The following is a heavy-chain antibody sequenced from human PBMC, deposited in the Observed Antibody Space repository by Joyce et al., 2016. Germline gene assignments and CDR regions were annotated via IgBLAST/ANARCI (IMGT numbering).Heavy chain of an antibody. CDR3: ARGNTDY. J-gene: IGHJ4*02. CDR2: INPGNGHT. Sequence: QVHLAQSGTEVKRPGASVKVSCKAFGYSFANFAMHWVRQAPGQRPEWMGCINPGNGHTKYSQKFQGRVIFIRDTSASTAYMELSSLKSEDTALYYCARGNTDYWGQGTLVTVSS. CDR1: GYSFANFA. V-gene: IGHV1-3*01.